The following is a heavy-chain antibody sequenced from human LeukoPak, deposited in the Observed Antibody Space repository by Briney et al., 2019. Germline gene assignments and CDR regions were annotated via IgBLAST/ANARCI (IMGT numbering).Heavy chain of an antibody. CDR1: GFTVSSNY. Sequence: GGSLRLSCAASGFTVSSNYVSWVRQAPGKGLEWVSVIYSGGSTYYADSVKGRFTISRGNSKNTLYLQMNSLRAEDTAVYYCARDKYVWGSYRYFDYWGQGTLVTVSS. CDR3: ARDKYVWGSYRYFDY. D-gene: IGHD3-16*02. V-gene: IGHV3-66*02. J-gene: IGHJ4*02. CDR2: IYSGGST.